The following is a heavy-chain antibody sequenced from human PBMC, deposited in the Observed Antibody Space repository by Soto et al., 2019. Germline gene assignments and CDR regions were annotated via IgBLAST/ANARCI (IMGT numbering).Heavy chain of an antibody. J-gene: IGHJ6*02. CDR1: GFTFSSYA. Sequence: PGGPLRLSCAAAGFTFSSYAGHRVREAPGKGLEWVAVISYDGSNKYYADSVKGRFTISRDNSKNTLYLQMNSLRAEDTAVYYCAREKYGSGSLQSPAVGGMDVWGQGTTVTVSS. CDR3: AREKYGSGSLQSPAVGGMDV. CDR2: ISYDGSNK. V-gene: IGHV3-30-3*01. D-gene: IGHD3-10*01.